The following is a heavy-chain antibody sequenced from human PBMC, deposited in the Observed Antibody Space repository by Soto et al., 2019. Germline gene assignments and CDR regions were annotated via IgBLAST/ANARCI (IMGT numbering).Heavy chain of an antibody. D-gene: IGHD6-13*01. CDR2: IIPIFGTA. J-gene: IGHJ3*02. CDR1: GGTFSSYA. Sequence: QVQLVQSGAEVKKLGSSVKVSCKASGGTFSSYAISWVRQAPGQGLEWMGGIIPIFGTANYAQKFQGRVTITADESTSTAYMELSSLRSEDTAVYYCARDPGVAAAGTGDAFDIWGQGTMVTVSS. V-gene: IGHV1-69*01. CDR3: ARDPGVAAAGTGDAFDI.